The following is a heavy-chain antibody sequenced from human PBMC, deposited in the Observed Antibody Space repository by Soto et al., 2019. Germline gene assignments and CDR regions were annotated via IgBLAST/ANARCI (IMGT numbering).Heavy chain of an antibody. CDR3: ARGRWSKFDY. CDR2: TYYRSKWYN. D-gene: IGHD2-15*01. CDR1: GDSVSSNNIA. J-gene: IGHJ4*02. V-gene: IGHV6-1*01. Sequence: SHTLSLTCAVSGDSVSSNNIAWNWLRQSPWRGLEWLGRTYYRSKWYNEYAVAVRSRITINLDTSKNQFSLQLNSVTPEDTAVYYCARGRWSKFDYWGQGAKVTVSS.